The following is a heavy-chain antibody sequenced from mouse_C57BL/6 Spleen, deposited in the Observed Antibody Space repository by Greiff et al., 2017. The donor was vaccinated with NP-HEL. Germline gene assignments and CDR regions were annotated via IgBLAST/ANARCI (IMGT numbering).Heavy chain of an antibody. CDR2: IWGDGST. V-gene: IGHV2-3*01. J-gene: IGHJ3*01. CDR3: AKGDDYDAGAWFAY. D-gene: IGHD2-4*01. Sequence: LMAPSQSLSITCTVSGFSLTSYGVSWVRQPPGKGLEWLGVIWGDGSTNYHSALISRLSISKDNSKSQVFLKLNSLQTDDTATYYCAKGDDYDAGAWFAYWGQGTLVTVSA. CDR1: GFSLTSYG.